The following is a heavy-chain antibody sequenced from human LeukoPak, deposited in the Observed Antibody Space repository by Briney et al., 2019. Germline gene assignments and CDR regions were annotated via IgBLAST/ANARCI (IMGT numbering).Heavy chain of an antibody. J-gene: IGHJ4*02. V-gene: IGHV4-31*03. CDR3: ARGSEYYDY. Sequence: PSETLSLTCTVSGDSISSSGYFWSWIRQSPIKGLEWIGYIYYTGSAYYNPSLKSRVTISVDTSENNFSLKLNSVTATDTAVYYCARGSEYYDYWGQGTLVTVSS. CDR2: IYYTGSA. CDR1: GDSISSSGYF.